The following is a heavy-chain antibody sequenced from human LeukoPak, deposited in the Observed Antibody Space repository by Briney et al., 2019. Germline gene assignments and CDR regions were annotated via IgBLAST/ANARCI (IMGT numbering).Heavy chain of an antibody. V-gene: IGHV3-21*01. J-gene: IGHJ6*03. CDR1: GFTFSSYS. CDR2: ISSSSSYI. Sequence: AGGSLRLSCAASGFTFSSYSMNWVRQAPGKGLEWVSSISSSSSYIYYADSVKGRFTISRDNAKNSLYLQMNSPRAEDAAVYYCARDDHYYYYMDVWGKGTTVTVSS. CDR3: ARDDHYYYYMDV.